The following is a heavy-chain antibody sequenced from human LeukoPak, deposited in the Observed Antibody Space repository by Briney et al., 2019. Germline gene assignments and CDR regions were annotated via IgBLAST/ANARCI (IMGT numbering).Heavy chain of an antibody. J-gene: IGHJ4*02. CDR2: IYYSGST. V-gene: IGHV4-59*01. Sequence: SETLSLTCTVSGGSISSYYWSWIRQPPGKGLEWIGYIYYSGSTNYNLSLKSRLTISLDTSKNQFSLNLSSVTAADTAVYYCARVIGAAPYYFDYWGQGTLVTVSS. D-gene: IGHD2/OR15-2a*01. CDR3: ARVIGAAPYYFDY. CDR1: GGSISSYY.